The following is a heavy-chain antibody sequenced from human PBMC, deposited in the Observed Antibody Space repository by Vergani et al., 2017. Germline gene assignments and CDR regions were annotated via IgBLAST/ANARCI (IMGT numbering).Heavy chain of an antibody. CDR1: GYTFSDYY. J-gene: IGHJ5*02. D-gene: IGHD2-2*01. Sequence: QVHLVQSGAKVKKPGTSVKVSCKASGYTFSDYYMHWVRQAPGQGLEWMGWINPNSGGTNYAQKFQGRVTMTRDTSISTAYMELSRLRSDDTAVYDCARDLYAVPDVNWFDPWGQGTLVTVSS. CDR3: ARDLYAVPDVNWFDP. V-gene: IGHV1-2*02. CDR2: INPNSGGT.